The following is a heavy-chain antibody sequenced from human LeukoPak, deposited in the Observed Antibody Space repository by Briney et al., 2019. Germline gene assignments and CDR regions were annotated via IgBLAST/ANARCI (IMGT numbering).Heavy chain of an antibody. CDR3: ARDRRGYYNWFDP. V-gene: IGHV3-11*01. CDR1: GFTFSDYY. D-gene: IGHD3-22*01. CDR2: ISSSGSTI. Sequence: PGGSLRLSCAASGFTFSDYYMSWIRQAPGKGLEWVSYISSSGSTIYYADSVKGRFTISRDNAKNSLYLHMNSLRAEDTAVYYCARDRRGYYNWFDPWGQGTLVTVSS. J-gene: IGHJ5*02.